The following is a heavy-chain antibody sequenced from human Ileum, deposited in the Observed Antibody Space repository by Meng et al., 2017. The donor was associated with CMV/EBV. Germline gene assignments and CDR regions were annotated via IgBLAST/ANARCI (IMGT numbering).Heavy chain of an antibody. D-gene: IGHD2-2*02. J-gene: IGHJ1*01. CDR3: ARDHYQLLYALFQH. CDR1: GFTFSIYG. V-gene: IGHV3-30*19. Sequence: GESLKISCAASGFTFSIYGMHWVRQAPGKGLEWVAVISYDGSNKYYADSVKGRFTISRDNSKNTLYLQMNSLRAEDTAVYYCARDHYQLLYALFQHWGQGTLVTVSS. CDR2: ISYDGSNK.